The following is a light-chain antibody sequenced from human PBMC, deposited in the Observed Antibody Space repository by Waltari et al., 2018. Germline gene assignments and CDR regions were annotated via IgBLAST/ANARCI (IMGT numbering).Light chain of an antibody. CDR1: QNIRNN. CDR2: AAS. V-gene: IGKV1-39*01. Sequence: DIQMTQSPPSLSASIGDRVTITCRASQNIRNNLNWYQPKPGKAPKLLIYAASYLQRGVSSRLIGSGSVTDFILTILSLEPDDFATYYCQPSSGTPPRTFCQGIKVDIK. CDR3: QPSSGTPPRT. J-gene: IGKJ1*01.